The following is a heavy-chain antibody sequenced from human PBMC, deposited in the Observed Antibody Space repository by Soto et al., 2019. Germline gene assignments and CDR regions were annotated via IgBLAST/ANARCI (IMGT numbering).Heavy chain of an antibody. J-gene: IGHJ1*01. CDR1: GYTFTSYG. V-gene: IGHV1-18*01. D-gene: IGHD3-22*01. CDR2: ISAYNGNT. Sequence: VASVKVSCKASGYTFTSYGISWVRQAPGQGLEWMGWISAYNGNTNYAQKLQGRVTMTTDTSTSTAYMELRSLRSDDTAVYYCARDKPYDSSGYYFAYFQHWGQGTLVTVSS. CDR3: ARDKPYDSSGYYFAYFQH.